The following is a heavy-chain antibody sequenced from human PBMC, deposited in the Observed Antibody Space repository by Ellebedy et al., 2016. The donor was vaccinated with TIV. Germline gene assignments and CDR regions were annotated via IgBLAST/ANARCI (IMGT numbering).Heavy chain of an antibody. Sequence: AASVKVSCKASGYSFSIFGFSWVRHAPGQGLERMGWISVYNGDTKYSQKFQGRANMTTDTSTTTVYMELRSLRSDATAIYYRARDLRGSLKGGYWGQGTLVTVSS. CDR1: GYSFSIFG. CDR3: ARDLRGSLKGGY. J-gene: IGHJ4*02. CDR2: ISVYNGDT. D-gene: IGHD3-16*01. V-gene: IGHV1-18*04.